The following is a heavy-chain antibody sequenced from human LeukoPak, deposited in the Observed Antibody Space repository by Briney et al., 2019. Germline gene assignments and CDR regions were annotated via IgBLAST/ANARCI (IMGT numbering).Heavy chain of an antibody. D-gene: IGHD3-3*01. CDR2: INSDESST. CDR1: GFTFSSYW. V-gene: IGHV3-74*01. J-gene: IGHJ6*03. CDR3: VRGTSIFRVVTFYNYYYMDI. Sequence: GGSLRLSCAGSGFTFSSYWMHWVRQVPGKGPVWVSRINSDESSTSYADSVKGRFTISRDNAKNTLYLQMNSLRAEDTAVYYCVRGTSIFRVVTFYNYYYMDIWGKGTTVTVSS.